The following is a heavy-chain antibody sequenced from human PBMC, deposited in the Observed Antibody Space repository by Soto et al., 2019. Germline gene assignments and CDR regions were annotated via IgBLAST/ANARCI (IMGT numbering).Heavy chain of an antibody. CDR1: GFTFSRYA. D-gene: IGHD3-3*01. Sequence: EVQLLESGGALVQPGGSLRISCAASGFTFSRYAMTWVRQAPVKGLEWVSGLSGNSGTTYSADSVKGRFTISRDNSRNTLYLQMSTRRDEETALYYCAKCSKFTIFSANDIWGQGTQVTVSS. CDR2: LSGNSGTT. V-gene: IGHV3-23*01. CDR3: AKCSKFTIFSANDI. J-gene: IGHJ4*02.